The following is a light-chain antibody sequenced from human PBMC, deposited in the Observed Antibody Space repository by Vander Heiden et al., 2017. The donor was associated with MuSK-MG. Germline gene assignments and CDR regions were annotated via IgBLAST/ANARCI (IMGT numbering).Light chain of an antibody. V-gene: IGKV1-5*03. CDR2: KAS. Sequence: DIHMTQSLSTLSASVGDRVTITCRASQSISSWLAWYQQKPGKAPKLLIYKASSLESGVPSRFSGRASGTEFTLTISILHPDDFTTYYCQQDNSYSITFGQGTKMEIK. CDR3: QQDNSYSIT. J-gene: IGKJ2*01. CDR1: QSISSW.